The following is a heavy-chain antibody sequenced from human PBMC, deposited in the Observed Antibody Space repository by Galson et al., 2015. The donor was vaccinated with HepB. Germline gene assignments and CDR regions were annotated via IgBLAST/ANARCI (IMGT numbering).Heavy chain of an antibody. V-gene: IGHV3-33*06. CDR1: GFTFRSYG. CDR2: IWYDGSNK. J-gene: IGHJ6*02. D-gene: IGHD3-10*01. Sequence: SLRLSCAASGFTFRSYGMHWVRQAPGKGLEWVAVIWYDGSNKYYADSVKGRFTISRDNSKNTLYLQMNSLRAEDTAVYYCAKDLEGFPPYYYGSGSYWGGYYYYYGMDVWGQGTTVTVSS. CDR3: AKDLEGFPPYYYGSGSYWGGYYYYYGMDV.